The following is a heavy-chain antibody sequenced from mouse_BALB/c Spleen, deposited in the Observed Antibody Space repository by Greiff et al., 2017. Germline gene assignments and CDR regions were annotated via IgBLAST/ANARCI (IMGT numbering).Heavy chain of an antibody. CDR2: IYPGDGDT. CDR3: ARKWDYYGSREGYFDY. J-gene: IGHJ2*01. D-gene: IGHD1-1*01. V-gene: IGHV1-87*01. Sequence: QVQLQQSGAELARPGASVKLSCKASGYTFTSYWMQWVKQRPGQGLEWIGAIYPGDGDTRYTQKFKGKATLTADKSSSTAYMQLSSLASEDSAVYYCARKWDYYGSREGYFDYWGQGTTLTVSS. CDR1: GYTFTSYW.